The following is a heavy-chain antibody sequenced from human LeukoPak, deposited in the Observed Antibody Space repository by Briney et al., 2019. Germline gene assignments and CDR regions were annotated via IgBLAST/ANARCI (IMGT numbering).Heavy chain of an antibody. V-gene: IGHV3-30*02. Sequence: GGSLRLSCAASGFTFSSYSMNWVRQAPGKGLEWVAFIRYDGSNKYYADSVKGRFTISRDNSKNTLYLQMNSLRAEDTAVYYCAKDRAAAALYWGQGTLVTVSS. D-gene: IGHD6-13*01. CDR1: GFTFSSYS. CDR3: AKDRAAAALY. J-gene: IGHJ4*02. CDR2: IRYDGSNK.